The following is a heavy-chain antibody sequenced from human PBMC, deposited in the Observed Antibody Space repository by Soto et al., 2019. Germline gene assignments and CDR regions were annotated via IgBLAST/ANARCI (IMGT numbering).Heavy chain of an antibody. CDR3: ARAISGYVT. V-gene: IGHV1-3*01. CDR2: INAGNGDT. J-gene: IGHJ4*02. Sequence: QVQLVQSGPEMKKPGASVKLSCKASGITYNTYAIHWVRQAPGQGLEWMGWINAGNGDTRISQNFQGRVTLTRDTSASTVYMDLDSLKSEDMGVYYCARAISGYVTWGQGTLVTVSS. CDR1: GITYNTYA. D-gene: IGHD5-12*01.